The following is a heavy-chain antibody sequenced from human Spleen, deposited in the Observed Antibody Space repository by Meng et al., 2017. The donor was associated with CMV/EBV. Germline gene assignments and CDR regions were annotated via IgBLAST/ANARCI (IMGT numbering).Heavy chain of an antibody. J-gene: IGHJ5*02. D-gene: IGHD4-23*01. CDR2: ITSSGNYI. CDR3: ARGESAYGGYGLNL. CDR1: GFTFSTYW. V-gene: IGHV3-21*01. Sequence: GESLKISCAASGFTFSTYWMNWVRQVPGKGLEWVSSITSSGNYIYYAGSIKGRFTISRDNANNSLYLQMNNLRAEDTAVYYCARGESAYGGYGLNLWGQGTLVTVSS.